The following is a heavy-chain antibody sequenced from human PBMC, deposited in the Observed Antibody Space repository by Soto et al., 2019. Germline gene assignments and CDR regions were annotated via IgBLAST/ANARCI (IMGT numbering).Heavy chain of an antibody. Sequence: GGSLRLSCAASGFTFSDYYMSWIRQAPGKGLEWVSYISSSSSYTNCADSVKGRFTISRENAKNSLYLQMNSLRAEDTAVYYCARVPSRDYDFWSGYYRFYGMDVWGQGTTVTVSS. CDR3: ARVPSRDYDFWSGYYRFYGMDV. CDR1: GFTFSDYY. D-gene: IGHD3-3*01. V-gene: IGHV3-11*06. CDR2: ISSSSSYT. J-gene: IGHJ6*02.